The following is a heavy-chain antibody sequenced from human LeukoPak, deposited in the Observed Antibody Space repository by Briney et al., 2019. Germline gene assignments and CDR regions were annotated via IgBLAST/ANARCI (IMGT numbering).Heavy chain of an antibody. CDR3: ARVSALWFGELSHLDDY. V-gene: IGHV3-48*04. J-gene: IGHJ4*02. CDR1: GFTFSSYS. Sequence: GGSLRLSCAASGFTFSSYSMNWVRQAPGKGLEWVSYISSSSSTIYYADSVKGRFTISRDNAKNSLYLQMNSLRAEDTAVYYCARVSALWFGELSHLDDYWGQGTLVTVSS. CDR2: ISSSSSTI. D-gene: IGHD3-10*01.